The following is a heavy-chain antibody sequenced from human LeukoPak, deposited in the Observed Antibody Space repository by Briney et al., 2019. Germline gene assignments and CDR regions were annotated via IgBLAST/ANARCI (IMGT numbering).Heavy chain of an antibody. D-gene: IGHD5-18*01. CDR2: IYYSGTT. CDR1: GGSISSSPYY. V-gene: IGHV4-39*07. Sequence: SETLSLTCTVSGGSISSSPYYWGWIRQPPGKGLEWFGSIYYSGTTHYNPSLESRVTISVDTSKNQFSLKLASVTAADTAIYYCAKGAGGFSYYNWFDPWAREPWSPSPQ. J-gene: IGHJ5*02. CDR3: AKGAGGFSYYNWFDP.